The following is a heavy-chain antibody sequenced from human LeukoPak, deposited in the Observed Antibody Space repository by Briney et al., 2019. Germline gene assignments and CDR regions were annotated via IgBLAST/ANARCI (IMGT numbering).Heavy chain of an antibody. CDR1: GGSISSYY. J-gene: IGHJ4*02. CDR3: ASNGYSSSYYYFDS. CDR2: IYYSGST. Sequence: PSETLSLTCSVPGGSISSYYWSWIRQPPGKGLEWIGEIYYSGSTDYNPSLKSRVTISVDTSKSQFSLRLSSVIAADTAVYYCASNGYSSSYYYFDSWGQGTLVTVSS. V-gene: IGHV4-59*08. D-gene: IGHD6-13*01.